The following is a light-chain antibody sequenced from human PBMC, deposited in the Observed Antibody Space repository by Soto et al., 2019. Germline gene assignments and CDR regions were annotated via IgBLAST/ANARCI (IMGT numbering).Light chain of an antibody. CDR3: QQRRNWPPRIT. Sequence: ETVLTQSPSTLNLSPWEGATVXXRANXTVDNNFIAWSGQKPGQAPRLLXXISARRASGIRVRFSGSGTGTGFALTISSLEPEDFAVYYCQQRRNWPPRITFGQGTRLDIK. V-gene: IGKV3D-20*02. CDR1: XTVDNN. J-gene: IGKJ5*01. CDR2: ISA.